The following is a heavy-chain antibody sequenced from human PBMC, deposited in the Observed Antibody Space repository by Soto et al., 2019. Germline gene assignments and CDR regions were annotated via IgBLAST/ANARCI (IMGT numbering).Heavy chain of an antibody. D-gene: IGHD6-19*01. CDR2: IYYSGST. CDR1: GGSISSYY. J-gene: IGHJ6*02. CDR3: ARVAAVAYYYYGMDV. V-gene: IGHV4-59*01. Sequence: PSETLSLTCTVSGGSISSYYWSWIRQPPGKGLEWIGYIYYSGSTNYNPSLKSRVTISVDTSKNQFSLKLSSVTAADTAVYYCARVAAVAYYYYGMDVWGQGTTVTVSS.